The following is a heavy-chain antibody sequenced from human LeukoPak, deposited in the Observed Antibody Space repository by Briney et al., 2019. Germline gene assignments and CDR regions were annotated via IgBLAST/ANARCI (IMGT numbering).Heavy chain of an antibody. CDR3: ARPGGYGDPHWYFDL. D-gene: IGHD4-17*01. Sequence: PGESLKISCHASGYSFTTYWIGWVRQMPGKGLEWMGFIYPGDSDTRYSPSFQGQVTISADKSISTAYLQWSSLKASDTAMYYCARPGGYGDPHWYFDLWGRGTLVTVSS. J-gene: IGHJ2*01. CDR1: GYSFTTYW. CDR2: IYPGDSDT. V-gene: IGHV5-51*03.